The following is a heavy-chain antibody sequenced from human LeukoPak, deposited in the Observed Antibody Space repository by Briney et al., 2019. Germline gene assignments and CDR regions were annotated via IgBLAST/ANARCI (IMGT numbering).Heavy chain of an antibody. D-gene: IGHD2-15*01. CDR3: ARPSEQRAGYCSGGSCYSTDYYYYGMDV. J-gene: IGHJ6*02. V-gene: IGHV3-53*01. Sequence: VRQAPGKGLEWVSVIYSGGSTYYADSVKGRFTISRDNSKNTLYLQMDSLRAEDTAVYYCARPSEQRAGYCSGGSCYSTDYYYYGMDVWGQGTTVTVSS. CDR2: IYSGGST.